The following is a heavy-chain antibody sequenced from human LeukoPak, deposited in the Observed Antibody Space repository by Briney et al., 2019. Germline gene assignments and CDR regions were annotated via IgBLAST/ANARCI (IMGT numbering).Heavy chain of an antibody. V-gene: IGHV5-51*01. J-gene: IGHJ4*02. CDR1: GYSFPSYW. D-gene: IGHD3-22*01. CDR3: ARLVGGGYDSSGYYFDY. Sequence: GESLKISCQGSGYSFPSYWIVWVRQMPGKGLEWMGITYPGDSDTKYSPSFQGQVTISADKSISAAYLQWSSLKASDTAMYYCARLVGGGYDSSGYYFDYWGQGTLVTVSS. CDR2: TYPGDSDT.